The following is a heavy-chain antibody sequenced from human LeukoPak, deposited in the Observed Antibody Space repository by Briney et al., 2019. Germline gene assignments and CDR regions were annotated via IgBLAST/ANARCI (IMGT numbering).Heavy chain of an antibody. V-gene: IGHV3-30*02. CDR1: EFTFSSYG. D-gene: IGHD5-18*01. J-gene: IGHJ4*02. Sequence: GVSLRHSCAAAEFTFSSYGIHWVRQATGKGLEWVTFIQYDGSDKYADSVKGRFTISRDNSKNVLYLQMNSLRAEDTALYYCAKSSSRLDTSSFEYWGQGTLVTVSS. CDR3: AKSSSRLDTSSFEY. CDR2: IQYDGSDK.